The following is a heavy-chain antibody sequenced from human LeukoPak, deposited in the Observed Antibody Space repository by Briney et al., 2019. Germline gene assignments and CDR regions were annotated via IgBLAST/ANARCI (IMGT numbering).Heavy chain of an antibody. V-gene: IGHV4-34*01. CDR1: GGPFSGYY. CDR3: ATLGGSSSWSYDY. CDR2: INHSGST. J-gene: IGHJ4*02. Sequence: SETLSLTCAVYGGPFSGYYWSWIRQPPGKGLEWIGEINHSGSTNYNPSLKSRVTISVDTSKNQFSLKLSSVTAADTAVYYCATLGGSSSWSYDYWGQGTLVTVSS. D-gene: IGHD6-13*01.